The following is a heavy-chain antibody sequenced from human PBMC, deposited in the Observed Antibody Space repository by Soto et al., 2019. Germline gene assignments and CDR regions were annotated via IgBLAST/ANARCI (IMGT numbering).Heavy chain of an antibody. CDR1: GYTSTTSY. V-gene: IGHV1-46*01. CDR2: INPSGGST. J-gene: IGHJ4*02. CDR3: AREAFGDSAPGY. D-gene: IGHD4-17*01. Sequence: QVQLLQSGAEVKKPGAALKVSCEASGYTSTTSYIHWVRQAPGQGLEWMGIINPSGGSTSYAQKFQGRVTMTTDTSTSTVYLEISSLRSEDTAVYYCAREAFGDSAPGYWGQGTLVTVSS.